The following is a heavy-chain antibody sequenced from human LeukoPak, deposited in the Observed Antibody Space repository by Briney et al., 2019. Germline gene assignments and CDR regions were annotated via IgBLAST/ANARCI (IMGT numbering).Heavy chain of an antibody. Sequence: GGSLRLSCAASGFTFSNAWMSWVRQAPGKGLEWVGRIKSKTDGGTTDYAAPVKGRFTISRDDSKNTLYLQMNSLKTEDTAVYYCWAEQYQLLSPFDYWGQGTLVTVSS. J-gene: IGHJ4*02. CDR3: WAEQYQLLSPFDY. D-gene: IGHD2-2*01. CDR1: GFTFSNAW. CDR2: IKSKTDGGTT. V-gene: IGHV3-15*01.